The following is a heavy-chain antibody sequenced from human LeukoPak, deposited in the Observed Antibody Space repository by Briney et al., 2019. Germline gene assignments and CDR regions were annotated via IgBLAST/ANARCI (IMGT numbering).Heavy chain of an antibody. Sequence: ASETLSLTCTVSGGSISSYYWSWIRQPPGKGLEWIGYIYYSGSTNYNPSLKSRVTISVDTSKNQFSLKLSSVTAADTAVYYCARDNTPPDWDYYFHMDVWGKGTTVTVSS. V-gene: IGHV4-59*01. CDR2: IYYSGST. D-gene: IGHD1-14*01. J-gene: IGHJ6*03. CDR3: ARDNTPPDWDYYFHMDV. CDR1: GGSISSYY.